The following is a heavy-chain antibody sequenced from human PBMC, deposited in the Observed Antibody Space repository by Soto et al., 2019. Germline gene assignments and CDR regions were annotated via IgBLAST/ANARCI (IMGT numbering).Heavy chain of an antibody. CDR1: GYTLTTFF. Sequence: QVQLVQSGAEVKKPGASVKVSCKASGYTLTTFFMHWVRQAPGQGLEWMGVINPGDPAGRSTTYAQKYQGRVTMTTDTSTSTVYMELSRLRSDDTAVYYCAREAIVAGATTGMEGWGQGTTVTVSS. V-gene: IGHV1-46*01. J-gene: IGHJ6*02. D-gene: IGHD1-26*01. CDR2: INPGDPAGRST. CDR3: AREAIVAGATTGMEG.